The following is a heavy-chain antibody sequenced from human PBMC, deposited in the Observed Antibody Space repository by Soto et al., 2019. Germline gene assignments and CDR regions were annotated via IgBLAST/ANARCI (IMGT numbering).Heavy chain of an antibody. J-gene: IGHJ5*02. V-gene: IGHV4-59*12. CDR2: IYYSGST. CDR1: GGSISTYY. CDR3: AAGCRASIAAAGVGGGHWFDP. D-gene: IGHD6-13*01. Sequence: SETLSLTCTVSGGSISTYYWSWIRQPPGKGLEWIGYIYYSGSTNYNPSLKSRVTISVDTSKNQFSLKLSSVTAADTAVYYCAAGCRASIAAAGVGGGHWFDPWGQGTLVTVSS.